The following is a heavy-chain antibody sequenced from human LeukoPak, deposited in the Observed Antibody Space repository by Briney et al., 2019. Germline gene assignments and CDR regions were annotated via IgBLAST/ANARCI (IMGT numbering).Heavy chain of an antibody. CDR2: IYSSGST. CDR3: ARVYYSSSYDYWYFDL. CDR1: GGSISSGSYY. J-gene: IGHJ2*01. Sequence: SSETLSLTCSVSGGSISSGSYYWSWIRQPAGKGLEWIGRIYSSGSTNYNPSLKSRVTISVDTSKNQFSLKLSSVTAADTAVYYCARVYYSSSYDYWYFDLWGRGTLVTVSS. D-gene: IGHD6-13*01. V-gene: IGHV4-61*10.